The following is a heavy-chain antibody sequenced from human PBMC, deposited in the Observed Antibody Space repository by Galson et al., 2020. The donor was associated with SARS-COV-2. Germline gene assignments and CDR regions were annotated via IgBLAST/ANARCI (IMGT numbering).Heavy chain of an antibody. CDR2: IKQDGSVK. V-gene: IGHV3-7*01. CDR1: GFPFTRNW. J-gene: IGHJ4*02. Sequence: GGSLRLSCATSGFPFTRNWMAWVRQAPGMGLEWVANIKQDGSVKSYADSVKGRFTSSRDNAANSLYLQMDNLRVEDTAVYYCAKEGTGGFYRWGQGSPVTVSS. D-gene: IGHD3-16*01. CDR3: AKEGTGGFYR.